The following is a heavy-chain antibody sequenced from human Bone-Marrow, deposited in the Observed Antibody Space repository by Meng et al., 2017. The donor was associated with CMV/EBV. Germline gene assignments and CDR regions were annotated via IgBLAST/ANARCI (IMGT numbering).Heavy chain of an antibody. CDR3: TTVFHADYGGYFQKPQGYQNY. Sequence: GESLKISCAASGFTFSDHHMDWVRQAPGRGLEWVGEIKKKADSYTTHYAASVKGRFTISRDDSKNTMYLQLSSLKTTDSAVYYCTTVFHADYGGYFQKPQGYQNYWGQGRLVTVSS. CDR1: GFTFSDHH. J-gene: IGHJ4*02. CDR2: IKKKADSYTT. D-gene: IGHD4-17*01. V-gene: IGHV3-72*01.